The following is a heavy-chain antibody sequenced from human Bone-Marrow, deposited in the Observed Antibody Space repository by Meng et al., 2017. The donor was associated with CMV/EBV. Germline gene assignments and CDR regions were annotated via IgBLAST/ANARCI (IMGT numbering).Heavy chain of an antibody. CDR1: GFTFSSYE. D-gene: IGHD6-13*01. Sequence: GESLKISCAASGFTFSSYEMNWVRQAPGKGLEWVSYISSSGNTIYYAGSVKGRFTISRDNATNSLYLQMNSLRAEDTAVYYCARVLGKQYSSNWYEGYFDYWGQGTLVTVSS. CDR2: ISSSGNTI. V-gene: IGHV3-48*03. J-gene: IGHJ4*02. CDR3: ARVLGKQYSSNWYEGYFDY.